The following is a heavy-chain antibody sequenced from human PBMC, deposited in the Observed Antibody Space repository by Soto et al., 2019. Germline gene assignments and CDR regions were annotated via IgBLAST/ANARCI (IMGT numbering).Heavy chain of an antibody. J-gene: IGHJ5*02. Sequence: SETLSLTCTVSGGSISSYYWSWIRQPAGKGLEWIGRIYTSGSTNYNPSLKSRVTRSVDTSKNQFSLELSSVTAADTAVYYCARDKDVGVAWSSWLNGWWFDPWGQGTLGTVS. CDR2: IYTSGST. D-gene: IGHD6-13*01. CDR1: GGSISSYY. V-gene: IGHV4-4*07. CDR3: ARDKDVGVAWSSWLNGWWFDP.